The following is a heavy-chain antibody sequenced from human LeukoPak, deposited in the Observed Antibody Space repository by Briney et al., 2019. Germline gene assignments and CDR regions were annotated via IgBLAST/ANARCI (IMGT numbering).Heavy chain of an antibody. CDR1: GFTFSSYG. D-gene: IGHD3-10*01. CDR3: AREIWFGESSNWFDP. Sequence: GGSLRLSCAASGFTFSSYGMHWVRQAPGKGLEWVAFIRYDGSNKYYADSVKGRFTISRDNSKNTLYLQMNSLRAEDTAVYYCAREIWFGESSNWFDPWGQGTLVTASS. J-gene: IGHJ5*02. V-gene: IGHV3-30*02. CDR2: IRYDGSNK.